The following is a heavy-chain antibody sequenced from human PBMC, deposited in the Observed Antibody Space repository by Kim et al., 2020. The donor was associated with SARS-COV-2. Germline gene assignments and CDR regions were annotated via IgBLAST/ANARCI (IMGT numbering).Heavy chain of an antibody. CDR1: GGSISSGGYY. V-gene: IGHV4-31*03. Sequence: SETLSLTCTVSGGSISSGGYYWSWIRQHPGKGLEWIGYIYYSGSTYYNPSLKSRVTISVDTSKNQFSLKLSSVTAADTAVYYCARTYYDFWSGYYLGYFDYWGQGTLVTVSS. CDR3: ARTYYDFWSGYYLGYFDY. D-gene: IGHD3-3*01. CDR2: IYYSGST. J-gene: IGHJ4*02.